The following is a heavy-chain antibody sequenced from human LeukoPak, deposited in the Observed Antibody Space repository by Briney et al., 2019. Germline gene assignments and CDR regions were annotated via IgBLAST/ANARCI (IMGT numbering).Heavy chain of an antibody. CDR1: GFTFSSYA. Sequence: GGSLRLSCAASGFTFSSYAMHWVRQAPGKGLEWVAVISYDGSNKYYADSVKGRFTISRDNSKNTLYLQMNSLRAEDTAVYYCAKGDYYFDYWGQGTLVTVSS. CDR2: ISYDGSNK. V-gene: IGHV3-30*04. CDR3: AKGDYYFDY. J-gene: IGHJ4*02.